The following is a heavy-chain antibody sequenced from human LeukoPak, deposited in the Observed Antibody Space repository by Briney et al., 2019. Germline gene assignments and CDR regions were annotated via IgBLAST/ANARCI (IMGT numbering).Heavy chain of an antibody. CDR1: GFTFSSYE. CDR3: ARDLPSGYSIDY. D-gene: IGHD2-15*01. CDR2: INGHSDAI. Sequence: PGGSLRLSCAASGFTFSSYEMNWVRQAPGKGLEWVSYINGHSDAIYYADSAKGRFTISRDNAKNSLYLQMNSLRAEDTAVYYCARDLPSGYSIDYWGQGTLVTVSS. J-gene: IGHJ4*02. V-gene: IGHV3-48*03.